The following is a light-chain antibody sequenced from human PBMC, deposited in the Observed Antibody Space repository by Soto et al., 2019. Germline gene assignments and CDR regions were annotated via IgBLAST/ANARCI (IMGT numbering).Light chain of an antibody. CDR2: KTS. V-gene: IGKV1-5*03. CDR1: QSISSW. J-gene: IGKJ2*01. Sequence: DIQMTQSPSTLSASVGDRVTITCRASQSISSWLAWYQQKPGKAPTLLIYKTSSLESGDPSRFSGSGSGTEFTLTISSLQPDDFASYYCHQYNTYCGYTFGQGTKLEIK. CDR3: HQYNTYCGYT.